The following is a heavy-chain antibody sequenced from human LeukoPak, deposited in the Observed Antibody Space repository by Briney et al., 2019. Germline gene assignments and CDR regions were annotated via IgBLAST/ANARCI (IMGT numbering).Heavy chain of an antibody. J-gene: IGHJ3*02. D-gene: IGHD2/OR15-2a*01. V-gene: IGHV5-51*01. CDR2: IYPGDSDT. CDR1: GSRFTSYW. Sequence: GAPRKISCKGSGSRFTSYWIGWVRPMPGKGLEWMGIIYPGDSDTRYSPSFQGQVTISADKSISTAYLQWSSLRSEDTAVYYCASKENLWLSQYGDAFDIWGQGTMVTVSS. CDR3: ASKENLWLSQYGDAFDI.